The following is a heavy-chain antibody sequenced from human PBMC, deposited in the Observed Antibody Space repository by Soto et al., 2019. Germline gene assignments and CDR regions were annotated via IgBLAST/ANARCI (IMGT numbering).Heavy chain of an antibody. D-gene: IGHD1-26*01. CDR2: ISYDGSNK. Sequence: QVQLVESGGGVVQPGRSLRLSCAASGFTFSSYGMHWVRRAPGKGLEWVAVISYDGSNKYYADSVKGRFTISRDNSKNTLYLQMNSLRAEDTAVYYCAKDGVGATDYWGQGTLVTVSS. V-gene: IGHV3-30*18. CDR1: GFTFSSYG. J-gene: IGHJ4*02. CDR3: AKDGVGATDY.